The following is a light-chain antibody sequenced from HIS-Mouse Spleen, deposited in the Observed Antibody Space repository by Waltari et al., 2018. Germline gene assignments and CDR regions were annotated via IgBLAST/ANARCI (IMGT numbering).Light chain of an antibody. V-gene: IGLV3-10*01. J-gene: IGLJ2*01. CDR2: EDS. CDR3: YSTDSSGNHRV. Sequence: SYELTQPPSVSVSPGQTARITCSGDALPKKYAYWYQQKSGQAPVLVIYEDSKRPSGIPERISGSSSGTMATLTISGAQVEEKADYYFYSTDSSGNHRVFGGGTKLTVL. CDR1: ALPKKY.